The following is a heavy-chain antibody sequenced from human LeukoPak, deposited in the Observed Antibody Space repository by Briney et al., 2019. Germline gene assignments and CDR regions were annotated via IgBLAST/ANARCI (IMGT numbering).Heavy chain of an antibody. D-gene: IGHD3-3*01. Sequence: GASVKVSCKASGYTFTSYDISWVRQAPGQGLEWMGWISAYNGNTNYAQKLQGRVTMTTDTSTSTAYMELRSLRSDDTAVYYCARGSITIFGVVPQFDYWGQGTLVTVSS. J-gene: IGHJ4*02. CDR1: GYTFTSYD. V-gene: IGHV1-18*01. CDR2: ISAYNGNT. CDR3: ARGSITIFGVVPQFDY.